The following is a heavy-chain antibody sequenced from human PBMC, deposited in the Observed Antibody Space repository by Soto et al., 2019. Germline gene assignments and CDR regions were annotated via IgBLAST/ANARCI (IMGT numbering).Heavy chain of an antibody. V-gene: IGHV1-69*01. Sequence: AVQVSCQASGRTFSSYGIIWLRQALGQGLEWMGGIIPIFGTANYAQKFQGRVTITADESTSTAYMELSSLRSEDTAVYYCARGTQNYDRSFFGYWGQGTLVTVSS. CDR2: IIPIFGTA. D-gene: IGHD3-22*01. CDR1: GRTFSSYG. J-gene: IGHJ4*02. CDR3: ARGTQNYDRSFFGY.